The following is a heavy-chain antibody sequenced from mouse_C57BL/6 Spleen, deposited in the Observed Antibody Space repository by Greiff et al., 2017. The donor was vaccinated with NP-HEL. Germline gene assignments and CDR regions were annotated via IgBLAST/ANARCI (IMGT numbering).Heavy chain of an antibody. V-gene: IGHV1-69*01. CDR1: GYTFTSYW. J-gene: IGHJ4*01. CDR2: IDPSDSYT. CDR3: ARMGSYYGSSSGAMDY. D-gene: IGHD1-1*01. Sequence: QVQLQQSGAELVMPGASVKLSCKASGYTFTSYWMHWVKQRPGQGLEWIGEIDPSDSYTNYNQKFKGKSTLTVDKSSSTAYMQLSSLTSEDSAVYYCARMGSYYGSSSGAMDYWGQGTSVTVSS.